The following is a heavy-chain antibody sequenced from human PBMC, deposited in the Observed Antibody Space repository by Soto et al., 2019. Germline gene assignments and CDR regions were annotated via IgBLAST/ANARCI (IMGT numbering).Heavy chain of an antibody. J-gene: IGHJ4*02. Sequence: ASVKVSCKASGGTFSSYAISWVRQAPGQGLEWMGGIIPIFGTANYAQKFQGRVTITADKSTSTAYMELSSLRSEDTAVYYCARDSSGLYYFDYWGQGTPVTVSS. D-gene: IGHD3-22*01. CDR3: ARDSSGLYYFDY. CDR1: GGTFSSYA. CDR2: IIPIFGTA. V-gene: IGHV1-69*06.